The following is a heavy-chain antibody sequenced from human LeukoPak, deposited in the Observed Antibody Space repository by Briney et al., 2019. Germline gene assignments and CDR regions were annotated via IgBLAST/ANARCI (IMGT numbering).Heavy chain of an antibody. CDR1: GGSFSGYY. CDR3: ARDRGGGFGEFPSYYYYYGMDV. Sequence: SETLSLTCAVYGGSFSGYYWSWIRQPPGKGLEWIGEINHSGSTNYNPSLKSRVTISVDTSKNQFSLKLSSVTAADTAVYYCARDRGGGFGEFPSYYYYYGMDVWGQGTTVTVSS. J-gene: IGHJ6*02. V-gene: IGHV4-34*01. D-gene: IGHD3-10*01. CDR2: INHSGST.